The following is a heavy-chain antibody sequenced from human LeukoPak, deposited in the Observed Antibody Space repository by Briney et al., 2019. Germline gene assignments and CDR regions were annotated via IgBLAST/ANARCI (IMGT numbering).Heavy chain of an antibody. CDR2: ISYDGSNK. D-gene: IGHD7-27*01. Sequence: GGSLRLSCAASGFTFSSYAMHWARQAPGKGLEWVAVISYDGSNKYYADSVKGRFTISRDNSENTLYLQMNSLRAEDTAVHYCARESGDRRYNWFDPWGQGTLVTVSS. V-gene: IGHV3-30-3*01. J-gene: IGHJ5*02. CDR3: ARESGDRRYNWFDP. CDR1: GFTFSSYA.